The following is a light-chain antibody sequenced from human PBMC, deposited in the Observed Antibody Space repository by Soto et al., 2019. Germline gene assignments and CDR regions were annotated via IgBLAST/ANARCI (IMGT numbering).Light chain of an antibody. J-gene: IGLJ1*01. V-gene: IGLV2-23*01. Sequence: QSFLTQPASVSGSAGQSITISCTGTSSDVGSYNLVSWYQQHPGKAPKLMIYEGSKRPSGVSNRFSGPKSGNTASLTISGLQAEDEADYYCCSYAGSSSYVFGTGTKVTVL. CDR1: SSDVGSYNL. CDR3: CSYAGSSSYV. CDR2: EGS.